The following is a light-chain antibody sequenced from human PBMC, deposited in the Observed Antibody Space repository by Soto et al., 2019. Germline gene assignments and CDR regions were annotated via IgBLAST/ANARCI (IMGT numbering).Light chain of an antibody. CDR1: QSVSSSY. J-gene: IGKJ4*01. Sequence: EIVLTQSPGTLSLSPGARATLSCRASQSVSSSYLAWYQQKPGQAPRLLIYGASSRATGIPDRFSGSGSGTDFTLTISRLEPEDVAVYYCQQYGSSTLTFGGGTKV. CDR3: QQYGSSTLT. V-gene: IGKV3-20*01. CDR2: GAS.